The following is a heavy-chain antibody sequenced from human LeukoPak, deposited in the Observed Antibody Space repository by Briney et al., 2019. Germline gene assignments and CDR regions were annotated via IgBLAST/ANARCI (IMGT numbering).Heavy chain of an antibody. CDR3: AKDLYYYGSGNYIDY. Sequence: GSLRLSCAASGFTFSRYAMSWVRQAPGKGLGWVSAISGSGGSRYSADSVKGRFTISRDNSKNTLYLQMNSLRAEDTAIYYCAKDLYYYGSGNYIDYWGQGTLVTVSS. J-gene: IGHJ4*02. CDR2: ISGSGGSR. D-gene: IGHD3-10*01. CDR1: GFTFSRYA. V-gene: IGHV3-23*01.